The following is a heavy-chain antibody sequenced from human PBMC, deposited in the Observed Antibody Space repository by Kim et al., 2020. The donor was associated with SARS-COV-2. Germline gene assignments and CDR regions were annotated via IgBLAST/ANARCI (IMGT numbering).Heavy chain of an antibody. CDR1: GGSISSSSYY. CDR2: IYYSGST. J-gene: IGHJ4*02. V-gene: IGHV4-39*07. Sequence: SETLSLTCTVSGGSISSSSYYWGWIRQPPGKGLEWIGSIYYSGSTYYNPSLKSRVTISVDTSKNQFSLKLSSVTAADTAVYYCAIDTTKSGYGLFDYWGQRTLVTLSS. CDR3: AIDTTKSGYGLFDY. D-gene: IGHD5-12*01.